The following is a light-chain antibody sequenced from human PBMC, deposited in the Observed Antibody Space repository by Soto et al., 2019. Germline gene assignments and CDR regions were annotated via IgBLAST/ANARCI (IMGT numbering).Light chain of an antibody. V-gene: IGLV2-14*03. CDR2: DVS. CDR3: SSYTSSRTHV. CDR1: SSDVGAYNF. J-gene: IGLJ1*01. Sequence: QSALTQPASVSGSPGQSITISCTGTSSDVGAYNFVSWYQQHPGKVPKLTIFDVSSRPSGVSDRFSGSKSGNTASLTISGLQAEDEGDYYCSSYTSSRTHVFGSGTKLTVL.